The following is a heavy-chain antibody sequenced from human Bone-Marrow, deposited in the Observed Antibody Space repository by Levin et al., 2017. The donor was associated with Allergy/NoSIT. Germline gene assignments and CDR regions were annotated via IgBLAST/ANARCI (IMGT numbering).Heavy chain of an antibody. CDR3: ARAPGYSNAFDI. D-gene: IGHD6-13*01. CDR2: IYTSGST. CDR1: GGSISSGSYY. V-gene: IGHV4-61*02. J-gene: IGHJ3*02. Sequence: LRLSCTVSGGSISSGSYYWSWIRQPAGKGLEWIGRIYTSGSTNYNPSLKSRVTISVDTSKNQFSLKLSSVTAADTAVYYCARAPGYSNAFDIWGQGTMVTVSS.